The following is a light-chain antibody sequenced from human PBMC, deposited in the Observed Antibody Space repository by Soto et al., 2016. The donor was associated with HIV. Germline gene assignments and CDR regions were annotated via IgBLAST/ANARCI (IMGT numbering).Light chain of an antibody. J-gene: IGKJ5*01. CDR1: QSLLHSNGYYY. Sequence: EIVMTQSPLSLPVTPGEPASISCRSSQSLLHSNGYYYLTWYLQRPGQSPRRLISLGSDRASGVPDRFSGSGSGTDFTLRISRVEAEDVGVYYCMQALQTPLTFGQGTRL. CDR2: LGS. V-gene: IGKV2-28*01. CDR3: MQALQTPLT.